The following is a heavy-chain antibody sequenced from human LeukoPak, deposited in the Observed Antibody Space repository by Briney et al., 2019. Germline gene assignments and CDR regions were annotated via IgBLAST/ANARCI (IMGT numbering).Heavy chain of an antibody. V-gene: IGHV3-48*03. D-gene: IGHD6-19*01. Sequence: GGSLRLSCAASGFTFSSYEMNWVRQAPGKGLEWVSYISSSGSTIYYADSVKGRFTISRDNSKNTLYLQMNSLRTEDTAVYFCAKFEGATIPGWFNDYWGQGILVTVSS. CDR1: GFTFSSYE. CDR2: ISSSGSTI. J-gene: IGHJ4*02. CDR3: AKFEGATIPGWFNDY.